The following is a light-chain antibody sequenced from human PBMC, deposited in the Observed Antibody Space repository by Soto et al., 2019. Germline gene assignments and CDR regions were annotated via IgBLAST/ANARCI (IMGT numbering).Light chain of an antibody. Sequence: DIQMTQSPSTLSASVGDRVTITCRASQIISSWLAWYQQKPGKAPKLLIYKASSLESGVPSRFSGSGSGTEFTLTISSLQPDDLATYYCRHYNSYPITFGQGTRLEIK. J-gene: IGKJ5*01. V-gene: IGKV1-5*03. CDR1: QIISSW. CDR3: RHYNSYPIT. CDR2: KAS.